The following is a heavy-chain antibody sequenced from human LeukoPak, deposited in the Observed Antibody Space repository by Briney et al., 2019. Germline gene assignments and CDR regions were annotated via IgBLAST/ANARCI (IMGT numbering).Heavy chain of an antibody. V-gene: IGHV3-48*03. CDR1: GFPFSAYV. CDR3: ARVMEYYYYYMDV. J-gene: IGHJ6*03. Sequence: PGGSLRLSCEASGFPFSAYVMHWVRQAPGKGLEWVSYTSHSVSTIYYADSVKGRFTISRDNAKNSLYLQMNSLRAEDTAVYYCARVMEYYYYYMDVWGKGTTVTVSS. D-gene: IGHD3-10*01. CDR2: TSHSVSTI.